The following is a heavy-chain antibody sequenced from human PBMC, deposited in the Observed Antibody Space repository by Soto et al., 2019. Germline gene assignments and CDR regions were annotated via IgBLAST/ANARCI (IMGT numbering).Heavy chain of an antibody. J-gene: IGHJ3*02. CDR2: IWYDGSNK. CDR1: GFTFSSYG. CDR3: ARDLSGIAAVEDGAFEI. D-gene: IGHD6-13*01. Sequence: GGSLRLSCAASGFTFSSYGMHWVRQAPGKGLEWVAVIWYDGSNKYYADSVKGRFTISRDNSKNTLYLQMNSLRAEDTAVYYCARDLSGIAAVEDGAFEIWGQGTMVTVSS. V-gene: IGHV3-33*01.